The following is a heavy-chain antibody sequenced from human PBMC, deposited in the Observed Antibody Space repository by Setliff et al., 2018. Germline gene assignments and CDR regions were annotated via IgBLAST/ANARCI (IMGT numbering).Heavy chain of an antibody. V-gene: IGHV4-38-2*02. CDR1: GYSIITGYY. CDR2: LHRVGTL. Sequence: SETLSLTCSVSGYSIITGYYWAWIRRLPGRGLEWIGSLHRVGTLFYNPSLVSRATLSLDTSKNQFSLNLNSVTAADTGVYYCASCRYQVPYDYWGQGILVTVS. J-gene: IGHJ4*02. D-gene: IGHD2-2*01. CDR3: ASCRYQVPYDY.